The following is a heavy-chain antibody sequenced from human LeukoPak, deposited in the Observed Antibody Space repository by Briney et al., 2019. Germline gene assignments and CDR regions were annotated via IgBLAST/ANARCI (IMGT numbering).Heavy chain of an antibody. V-gene: IGHV3-30*02. CDR2: IRYDGSNK. Sequence: AGGSLRLSCAASGFTFSSYGMHWVRQAPGKGLEWVAFIRYDGSNKYYADSVKGRFTISRDNSKYTLYLQMNSLRAEDTAVYYCAKTTGYYYYDMDVWGQGTTVTVSS. D-gene: IGHD1-1*01. J-gene: IGHJ6*02. CDR1: GFTFSSYG. CDR3: AKTTGYYYYDMDV.